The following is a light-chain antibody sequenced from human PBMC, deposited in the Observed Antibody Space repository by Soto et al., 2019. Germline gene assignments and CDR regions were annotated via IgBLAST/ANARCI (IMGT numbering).Light chain of an antibody. V-gene: IGKV1-5*01. CDR3: KQYDSYPLT. CDR1: QSINNL. Sequence: DVQMTQSPSTLSASLGDILTINCLPSQSINNLLAWYQQKPGKAPKFLIYDVSTLESGVPSRFSGSGSGTEFTLTISSLQTEDFATYYCKQYDSYPLTFGGGTKVDIK. CDR2: DVS. J-gene: IGKJ4*01.